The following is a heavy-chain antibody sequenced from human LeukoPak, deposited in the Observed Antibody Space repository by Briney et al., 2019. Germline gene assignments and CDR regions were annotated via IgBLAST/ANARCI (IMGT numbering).Heavy chain of an antibody. V-gene: IGHV5-51*01. CDR3: ARVPYCSGGSCLDNWFDP. Sequence: GESLKISCKGSGYSFTSYWIGWVRQMPGKGLEWMGIIYPGDSDTRYSPSFRGQVTISADKSISTAYLQWSSLKASDTAMYYCARVPYCSGGSCLDNWFDPWGQGTLVTVSS. J-gene: IGHJ5*02. CDR1: GYSFTSYW. D-gene: IGHD2-15*01. CDR2: IYPGDSDT.